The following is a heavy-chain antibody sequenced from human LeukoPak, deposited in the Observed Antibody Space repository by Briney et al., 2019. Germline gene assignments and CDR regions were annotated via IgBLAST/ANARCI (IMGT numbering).Heavy chain of an antibody. J-gene: IGHJ4*02. D-gene: IGHD3-22*01. CDR1: GFTFSSYW. CDR2: IKQDGSEK. V-gene: IGHV3-7*01. Sequence: GGSLRLSCAASGFTFSSYWMSWVRQAPGKGLEWVANIKQDGSEKYYVDSVKGRFTISRDNAKNSLYLQMGSLRAEDMAVYYCARVVGEYYYDSSGYSDYWGQGTLVTVSS. CDR3: ARVVGEYYYDSSGYSDY.